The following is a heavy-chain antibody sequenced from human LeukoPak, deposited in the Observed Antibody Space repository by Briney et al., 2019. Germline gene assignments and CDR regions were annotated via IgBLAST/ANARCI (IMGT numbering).Heavy chain of an antibody. Sequence: GGSLRLSCAASGFNFNNFAMSWVRQAPGTGLEWLSAMTGPADTTYYAESVKGRLTISRDYSKSMVFLQMNSLRVEDTAIYYCAKGAEIDHWGQGTLVTVSS. CDR2: MTGPADTT. J-gene: IGHJ4*02. CDR3: AKGAEIDH. V-gene: IGHV3-23*01. CDR1: GFNFNNFA.